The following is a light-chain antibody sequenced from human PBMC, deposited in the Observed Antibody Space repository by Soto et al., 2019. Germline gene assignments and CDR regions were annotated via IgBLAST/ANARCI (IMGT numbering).Light chain of an antibody. V-gene: IGLV2-14*01. CDR2: GVS. J-gene: IGLJ3*02. Sequence: QSARTQPASVSGSPGQSITISCTGTSSDVGVYNYVSWYQQHPGQAPKLMIYGVSNRPSGVSNRFSGSKSGNTASLTISALQAEDEADYYCTSYTSSTTLVFGGGPKVTVL. CDR3: TSYTSSTTLV. CDR1: SSDVGVYNY.